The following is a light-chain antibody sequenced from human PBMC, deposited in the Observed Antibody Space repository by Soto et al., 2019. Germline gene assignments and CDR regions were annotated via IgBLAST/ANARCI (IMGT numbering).Light chain of an antibody. CDR1: SSDVGGYNY. J-gene: IGLJ1*01. CDR2: EVS. CDR3: SSYTSSSTVV. V-gene: IGLV2-14*01. Sequence: LTQPASVSGSPGQSITISCTGTSSDVGGYNYVSWYQHHPGKAPKLIIYEVSNRPSGVSNRFSGSKSGNTASLTISGLQADDEADYYCSSYTSSSTVVFGIGTKVTVL.